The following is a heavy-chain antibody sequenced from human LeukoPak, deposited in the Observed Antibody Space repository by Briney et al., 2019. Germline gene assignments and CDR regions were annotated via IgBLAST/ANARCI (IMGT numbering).Heavy chain of an antibody. Sequence: GGSLRLSCAASGFTFSSYSMNWVRQAPGKGLEWVSSISSSSSYIYYADSVKGRFTISRDNAKNSLYLQMNSLRAEDTAVYYCVRANDNYYYYYMDVWGKGTTVT. V-gene: IGHV3-21*01. J-gene: IGHJ6*03. CDR3: VRANDNYYYYYMDV. CDR1: GFTFSSYS. CDR2: ISSSSSYI. D-gene: IGHD3-9*01.